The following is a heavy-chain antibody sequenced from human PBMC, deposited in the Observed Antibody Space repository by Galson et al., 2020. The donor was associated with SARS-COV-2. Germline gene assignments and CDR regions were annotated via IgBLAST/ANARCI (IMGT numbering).Heavy chain of an antibody. CDR1: GFIFGSYA. CDR2: ISGSGGTS. Sequence: GGSLRLSCAASGFIFGSYAMSWVRQAPGKGLEWVSAISGSGGTSYYADSVKGRFTISRDNSKNTLYLQMNSLRAEDTAVYYCAKDRSLTIFELHYYYYMDVWGKGTTVTVSS. J-gene: IGHJ6*03. CDR3: AKDRSLTIFELHYYYYMDV. D-gene: IGHD3-3*01. V-gene: IGHV3-23*01.